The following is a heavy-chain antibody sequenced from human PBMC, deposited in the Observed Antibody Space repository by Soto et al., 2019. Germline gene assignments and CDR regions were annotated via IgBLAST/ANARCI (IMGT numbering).Heavy chain of an antibody. Sequence: PSETLSLTCCVSGGSIGSVVYYWSWLRKLPGRGLEWIGYIYYSGTTYFNPSLKSRVTISIDTSTSQFSLNLSSVTAEDTAVYYCARDTGDYYDSSGYRNDAFDIWGQGTMVTVSS. CDR3: ARDTGDYYDSSGYRNDAFDI. J-gene: IGHJ3*02. D-gene: IGHD3-22*01. V-gene: IGHV4-31*03. CDR1: GGSIGSVVYY. CDR2: IYYSGTT.